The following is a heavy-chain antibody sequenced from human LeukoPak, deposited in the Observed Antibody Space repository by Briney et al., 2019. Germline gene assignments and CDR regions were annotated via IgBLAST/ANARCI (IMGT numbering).Heavy chain of an antibody. CDR2: ISSSSSYI. V-gene: IGHV3-21*01. CDR3: ARGASPYYYYYYMDV. Sequence: PGGSLRLSCAASGFTFSSYSMNWVRQAPGKGPVWVFSISSSSSYIYYADSVKGRFTISRDNAKNSLYLQMDSLRAEDTALYYCARGASPYYYYYYMDVWGKGTTVTVSS. CDR1: GFTFSSYS. D-gene: IGHD1-26*01. J-gene: IGHJ6*03.